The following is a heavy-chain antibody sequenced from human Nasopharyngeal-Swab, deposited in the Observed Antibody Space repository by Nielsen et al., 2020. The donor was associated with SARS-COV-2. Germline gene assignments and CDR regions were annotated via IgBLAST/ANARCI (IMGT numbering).Heavy chain of an antibody. V-gene: IGHV1-24*01. D-gene: IGHD2-15*01. CDR3: ATGRRWNYYYGMEV. CDR1: GDTLTELS. CDR2: FDPRDGQT. J-gene: IGHJ6*02. Sequence: ASVKVSCKVSGDTLTELSMHWVRQAPGKGLEWMGGFDPRDGQTVYAQKFQGRVTMTEDTSTDTAYMELSGLTSDDTAVYYCATGRRWNYYYGMEVWGQGTTVTVSS.